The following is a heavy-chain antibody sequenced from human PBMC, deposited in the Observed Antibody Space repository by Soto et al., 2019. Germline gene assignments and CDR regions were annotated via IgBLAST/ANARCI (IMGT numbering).Heavy chain of an antibody. J-gene: IGHJ6*02. D-gene: IGHD2-15*01. V-gene: IGHV5-51*01. CDR3: ARPGYCSGGSCSRNYYGMDV. Sequence: PGESLKISCKGSGYSFTSYWIGWVRQMPGKGLEWMGIIYPGDSDTRYSPSFQGQVTISADKSISTAYLQWSSLKASDTAMYYCARPGYCSGGSCSRNYYGMDVWGQGTTVTVS. CDR1: GYSFTSYW. CDR2: IYPGDSDT.